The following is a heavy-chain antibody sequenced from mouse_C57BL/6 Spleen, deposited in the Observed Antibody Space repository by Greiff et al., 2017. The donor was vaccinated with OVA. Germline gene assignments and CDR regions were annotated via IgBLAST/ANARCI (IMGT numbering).Heavy chain of an antibody. V-gene: IGHV1-78*01. CDR1: GYTFTDHT. CDR3: ARERDYYGSSYSDWYFDV. CDR2: IYPRDGST. J-gene: IGHJ1*03. Sequence: VQLQESDAELVKPGASVKISCKVSGYTFTDHTIHWMKQRPEQGLEWIGYIYPRDGSTKYNEKFKGKATLTADKSSSTAYMQLNSLTSEDSAVYVCARERDYYGSSYSDWYFDVWGTGTTVTVSS. D-gene: IGHD1-1*01.